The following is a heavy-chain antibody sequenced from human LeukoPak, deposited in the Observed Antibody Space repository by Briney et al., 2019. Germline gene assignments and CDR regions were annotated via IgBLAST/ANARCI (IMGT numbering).Heavy chain of an antibody. CDR2: IIPIFGTA. Sequence: SVKVSCKASGGTFSSYAISWVRQAPGQGLEWMGGIIPIFGTANYAQKFRGRVTITTDESTSTAYMELSSLRSEDTAVYYCARHRSRMEWSLFDYWGQGTLVTVSS. CDR3: ARHRSRMEWSLFDY. V-gene: IGHV1-69*05. J-gene: IGHJ4*02. D-gene: IGHD3-3*01. CDR1: GGTFSSYA.